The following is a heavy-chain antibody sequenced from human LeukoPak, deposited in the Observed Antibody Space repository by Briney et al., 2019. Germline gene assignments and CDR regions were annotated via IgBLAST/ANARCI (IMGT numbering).Heavy chain of an antibody. V-gene: IGHV1-2*02. Sequence: ASVKVSCKASGYTFTGYYMHWVRQAPGQGLEWMGWINPNSGGTNYAQKFQGRVTMTRDTSISTAYMELCRLRSDDTAVYYCARDNSATGWGDIVVVPADAFDIWGQGTMVTVSS. CDR3: ARDNSATGWGDIVVVPADAFDI. CDR1: GYTFTGYY. J-gene: IGHJ3*02. CDR2: INPNSGGT. D-gene: IGHD2-2*01.